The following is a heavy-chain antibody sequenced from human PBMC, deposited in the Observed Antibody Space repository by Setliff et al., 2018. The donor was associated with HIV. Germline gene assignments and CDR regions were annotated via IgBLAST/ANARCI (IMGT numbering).Heavy chain of an antibody. CDR3: ARQGAAADGFDP. CDR1: GYTFTAYG. CDR2: ISAYNGNT. Sequence: ASVKVSCKASGYTFTAYGISWVRQAPGQGLEWMGWISAYNGNTNYAQKLQGRVTMTTDTSTSTAYMELSRLTSDDTAVYYCARQGAAADGFDPWGQGTLVTVSS. V-gene: IGHV1-18*01. D-gene: IGHD6-13*01. J-gene: IGHJ5*02.